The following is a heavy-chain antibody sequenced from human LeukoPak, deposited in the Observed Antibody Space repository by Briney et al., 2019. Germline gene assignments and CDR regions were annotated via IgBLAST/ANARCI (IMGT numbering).Heavy chain of an antibody. CDR3: AAQYYDFWSGYYGAFDY. V-gene: IGHV3-7*01. CDR2: IKQDGSEK. CDR1: GFTFSSYW. J-gene: IGHJ4*02. D-gene: IGHD3-3*01. Sequence: GGSLRLSCAASGFTFSSYWMSWVRQAPGKGLEWVANIKQDGSEKYYVDSVKGRFTISRDNAKNSLYLQMNSLRAEDTAVYYCAAQYYDFWSGYYGAFDYWGQETLVTVSS.